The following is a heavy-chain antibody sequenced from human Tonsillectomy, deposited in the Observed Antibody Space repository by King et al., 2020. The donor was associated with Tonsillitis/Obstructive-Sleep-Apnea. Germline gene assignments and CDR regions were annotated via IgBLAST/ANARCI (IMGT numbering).Heavy chain of an antibody. Sequence: QLVQSGAEVKTPGASVKVSCKASGYTFTRYYIHWVRQARGQGLEWMGIINPSDGITTYAQKLQGRVTMTTDTSASTVYLELSSLGSEDTAVYYCARDDVVGRYIDSWGQGTLVTVSS. CDR3: ARDDVVGRYIDS. CDR2: INPSDGIT. D-gene: IGHD1-14*01. V-gene: IGHV1-46*04. CDR1: GYTFTRYY. J-gene: IGHJ4*02.